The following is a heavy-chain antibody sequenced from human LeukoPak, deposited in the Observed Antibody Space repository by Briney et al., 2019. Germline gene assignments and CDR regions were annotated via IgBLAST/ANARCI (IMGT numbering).Heavy chain of an antibody. CDR3: AKGRITMVRGVPAFDY. CDR2: VYYSGST. V-gene: IGHV4-39*01. J-gene: IGHJ4*02. Sequence: SETLSLTCTVSGGSISSSSYSWGWLRQPPGKGLEWIGSVYYSGSTYYNPSLKSLVTISVNTSKNQFSLKLSSVTAADTAVYYYAKGRITMVRGVPAFDYWGQGTLVTVSS. CDR1: GGSISSSSYS. D-gene: IGHD3-10*01.